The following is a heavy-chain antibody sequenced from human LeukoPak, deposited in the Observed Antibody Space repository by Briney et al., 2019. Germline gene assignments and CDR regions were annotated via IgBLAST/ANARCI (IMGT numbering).Heavy chain of an antibody. V-gene: IGHV4-39*01. CDR2: IYYGGST. D-gene: IGHD3-10*01. CDR1: GGSIISSSYY. J-gene: IGHJ5*02. CDR3: AKTIRVRGDAYNWFAP. Sequence: SETLSLTCTVSGGSIISSSYYWGWIRQPPGKGLEWIGNIYYGGSTNYNPPLKSRATMSVDTSMNQFSLKLSSVTAADTAVYYCAKTIRVRGDAYNWFAPWGQGTLVTVSS.